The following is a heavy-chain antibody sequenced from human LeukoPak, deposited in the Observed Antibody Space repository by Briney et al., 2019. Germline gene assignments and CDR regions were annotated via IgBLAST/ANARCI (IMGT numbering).Heavy chain of an antibody. D-gene: IGHD5-18*01. CDR2: IYHSGST. J-gene: IGHJ4*02. V-gene: IGHV4-4*02. Sequence: SETLSLTCAASGGSISSSNWWSWVRQPPGKGLERIGEIYHSGSTNYNPSLKSRVTISVDKSKNQFSLKLSSVTAADTAVYYCARGITAGTYFDYWGQGTLVTVSS. CDR1: GGSISSSNW. CDR3: ARGITAGTYFDY.